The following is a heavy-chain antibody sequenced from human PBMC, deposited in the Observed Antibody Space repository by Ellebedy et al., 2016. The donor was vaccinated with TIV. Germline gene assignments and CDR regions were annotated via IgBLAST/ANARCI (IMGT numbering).Heavy chain of an antibody. Sequence: PGGSLRLSCKGSGYSFTDFWIGWVRQMPGNGLEYMGIIFPGDSETRYSPSFQGQVTISADKSISTAYLEWSSLKASDTAMYYCASQLADYFDSWGQGTPVTVSS. J-gene: IGHJ4*02. D-gene: IGHD2-21*01. CDR3: ASQLADYFDS. CDR2: IFPGDSET. V-gene: IGHV5-51*01. CDR1: GYSFTDFW.